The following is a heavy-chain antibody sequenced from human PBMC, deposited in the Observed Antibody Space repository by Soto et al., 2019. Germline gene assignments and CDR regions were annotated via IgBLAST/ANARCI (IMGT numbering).Heavy chain of an antibody. CDR2: ISYDGSNK. CDR1: GFTFSSYG. J-gene: IGHJ4*02. D-gene: IGHD6-13*01. Sequence: QVQLVESGGGAVQPGRSLRLSCAASGFTFSSYGMHWVRQAPGKGLEWVAVISYDGSNKYYADSVKGRFTISRDNSKNTLYLQMNSLRAEDTAVYYCVKDGQGMSSSWLPFDYWGQGTLVTVSS. CDR3: VKDGQGMSSSWLPFDY. V-gene: IGHV3-30*18.